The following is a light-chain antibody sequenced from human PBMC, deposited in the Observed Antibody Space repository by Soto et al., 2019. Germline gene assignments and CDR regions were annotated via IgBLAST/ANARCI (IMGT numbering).Light chain of an antibody. V-gene: IGKV3-15*01. J-gene: IGKJ1*01. Sequence: EIVLTQSPDTLSLSPGERATLSCRASQSVFSSLAWYQQRPGQAPRLLIYGSATRATGIPDRFSGSGSGTEFTLTISSLQSEDSAVYYCQQYHSWPAFGQGTKVDIK. CDR1: QSVFSS. CDR3: QQYHSWPA. CDR2: GSA.